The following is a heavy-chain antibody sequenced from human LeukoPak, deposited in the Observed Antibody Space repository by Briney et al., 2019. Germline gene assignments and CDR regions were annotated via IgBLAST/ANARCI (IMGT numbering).Heavy chain of an antibody. J-gene: IGHJ6*02. CDR1: GFTFSSYS. D-gene: IGHD3-10*01. CDR3: ARDSGSGRGNYYYGMDV. CDR2: IGSSSGSI. Sequence: GGSLRLSCAASGFTFSSYSMNWVRQAPGKGLGWVSSIGSSSGSIYYADSVKGRFTISRDNAKNSLYLQMSSLRAEDTAVYYCARDSGSGRGNYYYGMDVWGQGTTVTVSS. V-gene: IGHV3-21*01.